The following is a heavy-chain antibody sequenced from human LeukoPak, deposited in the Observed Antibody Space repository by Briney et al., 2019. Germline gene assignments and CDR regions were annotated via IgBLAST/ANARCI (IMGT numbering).Heavy chain of an antibody. Sequence: SVKVSCKASGGTFSSYAISWVRQAPGQGLEWMGGIIPICGTANYAQKFQGRVTITADESTSTAYMELSSLRSEDTAVYYCARENPDIVVVPAAIRAYYYGMDVWGQGTTVTVSS. CDR2: IIPICGTA. CDR3: ARENPDIVVVPAAIRAYYYGMDV. D-gene: IGHD2-2*02. CDR1: GGTFSSYA. J-gene: IGHJ6*02. V-gene: IGHV1-69*01.